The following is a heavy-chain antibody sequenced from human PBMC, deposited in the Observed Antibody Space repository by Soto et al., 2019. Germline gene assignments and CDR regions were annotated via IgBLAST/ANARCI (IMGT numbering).Heavy chain of an antibody. Sequence: SETLSLTCTVSGGSISSYYWSWIRQPPGKGLEWIGYIYYSGSTNYNPSLKSRVTISVDTSKNQFSLKLSSVAAADTAVYYCASSNIAAAGFYYYGMDVWGRGTTVTVSS. D-gene: IGHD6-13*01. CDR3: ASSNIAAAGFYYYGMDV. V-gene: IGHV4-59*01. CDR2: IYYSGST. J-gene: IGHJ6*02. CDR1: GGSISSYY.